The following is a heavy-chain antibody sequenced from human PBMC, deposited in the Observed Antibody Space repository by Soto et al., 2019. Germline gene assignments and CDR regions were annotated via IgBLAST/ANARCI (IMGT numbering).Heavy chain of an antibody. CDR1: GFTFSNYA. V-gene: IGHV3-23*01. D-gene: IGHD6-25*01. CDR3: ARAIGADFFDY. Sequence: WGALIVSCISSGFTFSNYAMTWVRQAPGKGLEWVSTISDNGANTFIGDSMNDHFDISRDNSKNTVFLHLSTVRAEDTAIYYCARAIGADFFDYWGQGTTVTVSS. CDR2: ISDNGANT. J-gene: IGHJ4*02.